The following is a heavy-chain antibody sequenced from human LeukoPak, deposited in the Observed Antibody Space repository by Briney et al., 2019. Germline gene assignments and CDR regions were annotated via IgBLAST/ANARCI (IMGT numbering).Heavy chain of an antibody. CDR2: IVPNSGGT. J-gene: IGHJ4*02. Sequence: ASVKVSCKTSGYTFTDYYIHWVRQAPGQGLECMGWIVPNSGGTKYAQKFQGRVTMTRDTSISTAYMELSWLRYDDTAVYYCATLGATSFDYWGQGALVTVSS. D-gene: IGHD1-26*01. CDR1: GYTFTDYY. CDR3: ATLGATSFDY. V-gene: IGHV1-2*02.